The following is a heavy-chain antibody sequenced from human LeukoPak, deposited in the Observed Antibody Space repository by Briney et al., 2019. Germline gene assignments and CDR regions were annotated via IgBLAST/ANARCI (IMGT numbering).Heavy chain of an antibody. CDR2: IWYDGSNK. J-gene: IGHJ3*02. CDR1: GFTFSSYG. CDR3: AREAGGFDI. D-gene: IGHD4-23*01. Sequence: GGSLRLSCAASGFTFSSYGMHWVRQAPGKGLEWVAVIWYDGSNKYYADSVKGRFTISRDNSKNTLYLQMNSLRAEDTAVYSCAREAGGFDIWGQGTMVPVSS. V-gene: IGHV3-33*01.